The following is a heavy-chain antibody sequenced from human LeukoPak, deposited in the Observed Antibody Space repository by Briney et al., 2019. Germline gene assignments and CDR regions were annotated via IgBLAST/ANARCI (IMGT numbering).Heavy chain of an antibody. V-gene: IGHV1-69*13. D-gene: IGHD6-6*01. CDR1: GGTFSSYA. CDR2: IIPIFGTA. Sequence: ASVKVSCKASGGTFSSYAISWVRQAPGQGLEWMGGIIPIFGTANYAQKFQGRVTITADESTSTAYMELSSLRSEDTAVYYCARNAGFASSSHYFDYWGQGTLVTVSS. CDR3: ARNAGFASSSHYFDY. J-gene: IGHJ4*02.